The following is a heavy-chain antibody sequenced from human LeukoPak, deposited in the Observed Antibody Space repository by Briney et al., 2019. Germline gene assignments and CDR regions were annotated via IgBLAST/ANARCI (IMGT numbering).Heavy chain of an antibody. Sequence: PSETLSLTCAVYGGSFSGYHWSWIRQPPGKGLEWIGEINHSGSTNYNPSLKSRVTISVDTSKNQFSLKLNSVTAADTAVYYCARHFWVGSDYFDHWGQGTLVTVSS. CDR3: ARHFWVGSDYFDH. CDR1: GGSFSGYH. CDR2: INHSGST. D-gene: IGHD3-10*01. V-gene: IGHV4-34*01. J-gene: IGHJ4*02.